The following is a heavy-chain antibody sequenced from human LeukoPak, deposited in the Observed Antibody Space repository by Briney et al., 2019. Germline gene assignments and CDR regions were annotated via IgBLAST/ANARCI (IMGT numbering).Heavy chain of an antibody. V-gene: IGHV4-59*12. J-gene: IGHJ4*02. CDR2: IYYSGST. D-gene: IGHD3-16*02. CDR1: GGSISSYY. Sequence: SETLSLTCTVSGGSISSYYWSWIRQPPGKGLEWMGNIYYSGSTNYNPSLRSRVTMSVDTSKSQFSVKLNSVTAADTAVYYCAGESYYDYIGGSYRLFDYWGQGTLVTVSS. CDR3: AGESYYDYIGGSYRLFDY.